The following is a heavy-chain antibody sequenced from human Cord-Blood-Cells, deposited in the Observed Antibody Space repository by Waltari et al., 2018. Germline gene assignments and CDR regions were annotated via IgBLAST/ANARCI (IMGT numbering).Heavy chain of an antibody. CDR2: IYYSGST. D-gene: IGHD3-9*01. CDR1: GGSISSSSYS. V-gene: IGHV4-39*01. CDR3: ARLTRPDYDILTGYWYFDL. Sequence: QLQLQELGPGLVKPSETLSLTCTVSGGSISSSSYSWGWIRQPPGKGLEWIGSIYYSGSTYYNPSLKSRVTISVDTSKNQFSLKLSSVTAADTAVYYCARLTRPDYDILTGYWYFDLWGRGTLVTVSS. J-gene: IGHJ2*01.